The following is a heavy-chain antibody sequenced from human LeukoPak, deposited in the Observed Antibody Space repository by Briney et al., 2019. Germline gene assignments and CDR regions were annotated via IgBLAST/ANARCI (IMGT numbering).Heavy chain of an antibody. Sequence: PGASLKISFKGSGSSFTSYWIGWVRPMPGKGLEWMGIIYPGDSDTRYSPSFQGQVTISADKSISTAYLQWSSLKASDTAMYYCARILYWGKSTYFDYWGQGTLVTVSS. CDR2: IYPGDSDT. J-gene: IGHJ4*02. D-gene: IGHD3-16*01. CDR1: GSSFTSYW. V-gene: IGHV5-51*01. CDR3: ARILYWGKSTYFDY.